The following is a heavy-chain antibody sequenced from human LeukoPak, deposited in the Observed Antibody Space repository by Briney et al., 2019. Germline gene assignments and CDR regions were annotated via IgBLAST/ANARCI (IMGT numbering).Heavy chain of an antibody. J-gene: IGHJ6*02. D-gene: IGHD3-22*01. CDR1: GYTFTGYY. CDR2: INPNSGGT. CDR3: ARDSNTYYYDSSGPPV. Sequence: ASVKVSCKASGYTFTGYYMHWVRQAPGQGLEWMGWINPNSGGTNYAQKFQGRVTMTRDTSISTAYMEPSRLRSDDTAVYYCARDSNTYYYDSSGPPVWGQGTTVTVSS. V-gene: IGHV1-2*02.